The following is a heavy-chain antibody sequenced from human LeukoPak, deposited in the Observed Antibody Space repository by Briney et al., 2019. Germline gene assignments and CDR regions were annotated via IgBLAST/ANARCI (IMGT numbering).Heavy chain of an antibody. V-gene: IGHV4-31*03. CDR2: IYYSEST. J-gene: IGHJ2*01. D-gene: IGHD6-13*01. CDR1: GGSISSSSYY. CDR3: AYSSWPWYFDL. Sequence: SETLSLTCTVSGGSISSSSYYWGWIRQHPGKGLEWIGYIYYSESTYYNPSLKSRVTISVDTSKNQFSLKLSSVTAADTAVYYCAYSSWPWYFDLWGRGTLVTVSS.